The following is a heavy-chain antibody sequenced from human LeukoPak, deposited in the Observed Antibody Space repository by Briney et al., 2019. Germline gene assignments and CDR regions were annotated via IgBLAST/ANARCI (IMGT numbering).Heavy chain of an antibody. V-gene: IGHV3-43*02. D-gene: IGHD6-19*01. CDR1: GFTFDDYA. J-gene: IGHJ5*02. CDR2: IIANGGST. Sequence: PGGSLRLSCAASGFTFDDYAMHWVRQPPGKGLEWVSLIIANGGSTYYADSVKGRFTISRDNSKNSLYLQMNSLGTEDTAFYYCAKDSSKQWPRDLYNCMDVWGQGTLVTVSS. CDR3: AKDSSKQWPRDLYNCMDV.